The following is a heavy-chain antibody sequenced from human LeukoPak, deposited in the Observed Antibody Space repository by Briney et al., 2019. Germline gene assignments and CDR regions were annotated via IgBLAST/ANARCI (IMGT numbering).Heavy chain of an antibody. CDR3: ARDLVRGDYDFWSGYYTNYYYYYGMDV. J-gene: IGHJ6*02. CDR1: GGTFSSYA. CDR2: IIPILGIA. D-gene: IGHD3-3*01. V-gene: IGHV1-69*04. Sequence: SVKVSCKASGGTFSSYAISWVRQAPGQGLEWMGRIIPILGIANYAQKFQGRVTITADKSTSTAYMELSRLRSDDTAVYYCARDLVRGDYDFWSGYYTNYYYYYGMDVWGQGTTVTVSS.